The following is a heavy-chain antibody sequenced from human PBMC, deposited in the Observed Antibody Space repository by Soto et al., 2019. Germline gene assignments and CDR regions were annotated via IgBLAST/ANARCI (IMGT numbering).Heavy chain of an antibody. CDR3: AKGYGDSDS. CDR1: GFTFSRHA. CDR2: ISNSDDST. D-gene: IGHD4-17*01. V-gene: IGHV3-23*01. J-gene: IGHJ4*02. Sequence: EVQLLESGGGLVQPGGSLRLSCTTSGFTFSRHAMTWVRQAPGRGLQWVSSISNSDDSTYYAASVKGRFTISRDISRSTIYLQMDSLRAEDTAVYYCAKGYGDSDSWGQGTQVTVSS.